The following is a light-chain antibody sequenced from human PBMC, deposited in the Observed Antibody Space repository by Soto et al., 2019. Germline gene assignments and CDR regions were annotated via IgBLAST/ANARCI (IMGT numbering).Light chain of an antibody. J-gene: IGLJ2*01. CDR3: SSYTTSSTLI. CDR1: SRDVGAYNY. V-gene: IGLV2-14*01. CDR2: EVS. Sequence: QSVLTQPASVSGSPGQSITISCTGSSRDVGAYNYVSWYQQHPGKAPKLMIYEVSNRPSGVSNRFSGSKSGDTASLTISGLQAEDEADYYCSSYTTSSTLIFGGGTKVTVL.